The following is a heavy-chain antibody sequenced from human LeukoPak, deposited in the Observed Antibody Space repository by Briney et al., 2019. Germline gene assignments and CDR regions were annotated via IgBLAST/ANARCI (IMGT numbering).Heavy chain of an antibody. J-gene: IGHJ4*02. CDR1: GFPFGIYA. CDR2: ISRGAIDI. D-gene: IGHD3-16*01. CDR3: TKEVWGSCPD. V-gene: IGHV3-23*01. Sequence: QPGGSLRLSCAASGFPFGIYAMTWVRQAPGKGLEWVSAISRGAIDIYYADSVQGRFTISRDDSKNAVYLQMNNLRSEDTAVYYCTKEVWGSCPDWGQGTLVTVSS.